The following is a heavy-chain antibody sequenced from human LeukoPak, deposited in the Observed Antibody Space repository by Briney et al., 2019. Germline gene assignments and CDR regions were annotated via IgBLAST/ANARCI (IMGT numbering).Heavy chain of an antibody. CDR2: INHSGST. Sequence: SETLSLTCAVYGGSFSGYYWSWIRQPPGKGLEWIGEINHSGSTNYNPSLKSRVTISVDTSKNQFSLKLSSVTAADTAVYYCARDEIYYYCGMDVWGQGTTVTVSS. CDR1: GGSFSGYY. J-gene: IGHJ6*02. CDR3: ARDEIYYYCGMDV. V-gene: IGHV4-34*01.